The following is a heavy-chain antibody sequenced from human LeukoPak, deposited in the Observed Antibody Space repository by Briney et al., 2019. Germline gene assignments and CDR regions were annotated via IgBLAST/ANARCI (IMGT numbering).Heavy chain of an antibody. CDR1: GGPLSSRSYY. CDR2: LYYSGST. Sequence: SDTLSLTCTVSGGPLSSRSYYCGWIRQPPGKGLEWIGSLYYSGSTYYNPFLKSRVTISVDTSKHQFSLKLSSVTAADTAVYYCARAFLVGYSPEEYFFDYWGQGTLVTVSS. V-gene: IGHV4-39*07. J-gene: IGHJ4*02. CDR3: ARAFLVGYSPEEYFFDY. D-gene: IGHD2-15*01.